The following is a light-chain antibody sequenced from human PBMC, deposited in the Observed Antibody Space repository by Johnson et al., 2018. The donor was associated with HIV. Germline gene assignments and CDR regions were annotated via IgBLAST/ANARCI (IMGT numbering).Light chain of an antibody. CDR2: ENN. CDR3: GTWDTSLSAGQV. J-gene: IGLJ1*01. CDR1: SSNIGNDS. Sequence: QSVLTQPPSVSAAPGQRVTISCSGSSSNIGNDSVSWYQQLPGTAPELLIYENNRRPSGIPDRFSGSKSGTSATLVITGLQTGDEADYYCGTWDTSLSAGQVFGTGTKVTVL. V-gene: IGLV1-51*02.